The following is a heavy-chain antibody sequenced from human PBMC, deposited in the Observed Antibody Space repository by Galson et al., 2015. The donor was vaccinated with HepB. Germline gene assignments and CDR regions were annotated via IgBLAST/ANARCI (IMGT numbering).Heavy chain of an antibody. V-gene: IGHV1-2*04. CDR1: GYTFTGYY. D-gene: IGHD5-12*01. J-gene: IGHJ6*02. Sequence: SVKVSCKASGYTFTGYYMHWVRQAPGQGPEWMGWINPNSGGTNYAQKFQGWVTMTRDTSISTAYMELSRLRSDDTAVYYCARDAGSGYDLGDYYYGMDVWGQGTTVTVSS. CDR3: ARDAGSGYDLGDYYYGMDV. CDR2: INPNSGGT.